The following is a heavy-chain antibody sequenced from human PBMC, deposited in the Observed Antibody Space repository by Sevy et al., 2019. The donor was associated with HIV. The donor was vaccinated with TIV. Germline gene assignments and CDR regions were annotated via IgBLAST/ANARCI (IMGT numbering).Heavy chain of an antibody. Sequence: EGSLRLSCAASGFTFSDYYMSWVRQAPGKGLEWVSYISSSGNSIYYADSVKGRFTVSRDNAKNSLYLQMNSLRGEDTAVYYCARAGGDWDIDYWGQGTLVTVSS. J-gene: IGHJ4*02. CDR1: GFTFSDYY. V-gene: IGHV3-11*01. D-gene: IGHD2-21*02. CDR3: ARAGGDWDIDY. CDR2: ISSSGNSI.